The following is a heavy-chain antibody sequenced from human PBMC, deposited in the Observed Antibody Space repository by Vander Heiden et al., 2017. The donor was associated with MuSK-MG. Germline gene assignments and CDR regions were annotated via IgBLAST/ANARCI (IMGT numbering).Heavy chain of an antibody. CDR3: ARKLVGATTVSYYYGMDV. CDR1: GGTFSSYA. J-gene: IGHJ6*02. Sequence: QVQLVQSGAEVKKPGSSVKVSCKASGGTFSSYAISWVRQAPGQGLEWMGGIIPIFGTANYAQKFQGRVTITADESTSTAYMELSSLRSEDTAVYYCARKLVGATTVSYYYGMDVWGQGTTVTVSS. CDR2: IIPIFGTA. V-gene: IGHV1-69*01. D-gene: IGHD1-26*01.